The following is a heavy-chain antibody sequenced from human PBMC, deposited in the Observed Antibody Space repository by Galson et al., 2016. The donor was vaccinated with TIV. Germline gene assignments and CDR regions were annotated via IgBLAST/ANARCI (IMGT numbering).Heavy chain of an antibody. CDR2: IRYDGSRR. CDR3: ASGVVAHTYYFYGTDV. Sequence: SLRLSCAASGFTFSSFGMHWVRQAPGKGLEWVALIRYDGSRRYYADSVKGRFTISRDDSKNTLYLQMNGLRRDDSAVYYCASGVVAHTYYFYGTDVWGQGTTVTVSS. D-gene: IGHD2-15*01. J-gene: IGHJ6*02. V-gene: IGHV3-30*02. CDR1: GFTFSSFG.